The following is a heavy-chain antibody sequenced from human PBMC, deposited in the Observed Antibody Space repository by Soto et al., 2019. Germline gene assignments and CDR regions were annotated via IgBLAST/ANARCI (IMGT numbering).Heavy chain of an antibody. Sequence: SETLSLTCTVSGDSISSGSYWGWIRQPPGEGPEWIASIYHGGTTFYNPSLKSRISISVDTSKNQFSLRLTSVTAADTATYYCARVHVMVVAGSTFDHWGRGTLVTVSS. CDR3: ARVHVMVVAGSTFDH. CDR1: GDSISSGSY. CDR2: IYHGGTT. J-gene: IGHJ4*03. D-gene: IGHD6-19*01. V-gene: IGHV4-38-2*02.